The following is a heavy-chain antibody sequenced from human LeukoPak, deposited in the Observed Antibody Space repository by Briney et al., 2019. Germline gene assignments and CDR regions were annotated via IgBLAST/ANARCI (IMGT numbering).Heavy chain of an antibody. V-gene: IGHV3-23*01. J-gene: IGHJ1*01. Sequence: GGSLRLSCAASGFTFSNYAMSWVRQAPGKGLEWVSTISAIGGSTYYSDSVKGRFTISRDNSKNTLYLQMNSLRAEDTAVYYCARLNYYDSSGLREYFQHWGLGTLVTVSS. CDR3: ARLNYYDSSGLREYFQH. D-gene: IGHD3-22*01. CDR1: GFTFSNYA. CDR2: ISAIGGST.